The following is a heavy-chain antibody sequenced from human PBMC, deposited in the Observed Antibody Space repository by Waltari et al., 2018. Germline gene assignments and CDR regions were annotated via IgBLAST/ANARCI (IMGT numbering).Heavy chain of an antibody. V-gene: IGHV3-23*04. CDR3: ARVWGSYRSFDY. CDR1: GFTFNSYA. Sequence: EVQLVESGGGLVQHGGSLRLSCAASGFTFNSYAISWVSQAPGKGLEWVSALSASGGTIYYADSVKGRFTISRDNAKNTVYLQMDSLRADDTAVYYCARVWGSYRSFDYWGQGTLVTVSS. D-gene: IGHD3-16*02. CDR2: LSASGGTI. J-gene: IGHJ4*02.